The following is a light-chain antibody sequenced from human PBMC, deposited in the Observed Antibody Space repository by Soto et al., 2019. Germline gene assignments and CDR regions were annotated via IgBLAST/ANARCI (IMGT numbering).Light chain of an antibody. CDR2: GAS. Sequence: EIVLTQSPGTLSLSPGERATLSCRASQSVSSSYLAWYQQKPGQAPRLLIYGASSRATGIPDRFSGSGSGTHFTLTISRLEPEDFAVYYCQQYGSSPWRFDRGTKVEIK. V-gene: IGKV3-20*01. CDR3: QQYGSSPWR. J-gene: IGKJ1*01. CDR1: QSVSSSY.